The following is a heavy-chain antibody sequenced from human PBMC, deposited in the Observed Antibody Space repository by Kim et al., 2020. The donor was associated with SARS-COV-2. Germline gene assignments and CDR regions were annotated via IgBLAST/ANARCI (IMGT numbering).Heavy chain of an antibody. Sequence: DGSEKYYVDSVKGRFTISRDNAKNSLYLQMNSLRAEDTAVYYCASIAAAVWGQGTLVTVSS. D-gene: IGHD6-13*01. V-gene: IGHV3-7*01. CDR3: ASIAAAV. CDR2: DGSEK. J-gene: IGHJ4*02.